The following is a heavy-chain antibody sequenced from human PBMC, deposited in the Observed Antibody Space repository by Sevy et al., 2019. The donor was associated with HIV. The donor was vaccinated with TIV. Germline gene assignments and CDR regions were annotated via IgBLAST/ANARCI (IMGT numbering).Heavy chain of an antibody. J-gene: IGHJ4*02. V-gene: IGHV4-4*02. Sequence: SETLSLTCAVSGGSISSSNWWSWVRQPPGKGLEWIGEIYRSGSTNYNPSLKSRVTISVDKSKNQFSLKLSSVTAADTAVYYCARDKGIAAAGKRLYYIDYWGQGTLVTVSS. D-gene: IGHD6-13*01. CDR2: IYRSGST. CDR3: ARDKGIAAAGKRLYYIDY. CDR1: GGSISSSNW.